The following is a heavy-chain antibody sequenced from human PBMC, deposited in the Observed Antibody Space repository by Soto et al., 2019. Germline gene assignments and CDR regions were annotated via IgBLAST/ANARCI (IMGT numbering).Heavy chain of an antibody. CDR2: IYYSGST. J-gene: IGHJ4*02. CDR1: GGSISSYY. Sequence: TSETLSLTCTVSGGSISSYYWSWIRQPPGKGLEWIGYIYYSGSTNYNPSLKSRVTISVDTSKNQFSLKLSSVTAADTAVYYCARVLGYSYGSFDYWGQGTLVTVSS. CDR3: ARVLGYSYGSFDY. V-gene: IGHV4-59*01. D-gene: IGHD5-18*01.